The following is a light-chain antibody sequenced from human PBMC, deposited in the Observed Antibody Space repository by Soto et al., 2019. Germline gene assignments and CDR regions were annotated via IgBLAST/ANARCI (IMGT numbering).Light chain of an antibody. Sequence: HSVLIQPPSASGTPGQRVTISCSGSSSNIGSNYVYWYQHLPGTAPKLLIYRNNLRPSGVPDRFSGSKSGTSASLAISGLRSEDEADYYCATWDDSLSGVVFGGGTKLTVL. J-gene: IGLJ3*02. V-gene: IGLV1-47*01. CDR1: SSNIGSNY. CDR2: RNN. CDR3: ATWDDSLSGVV.